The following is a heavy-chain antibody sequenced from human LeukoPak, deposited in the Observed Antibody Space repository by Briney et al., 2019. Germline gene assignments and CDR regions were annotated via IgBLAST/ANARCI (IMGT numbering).Heavy chain of an antibody. CDR3: AKGPDRNYYFDY. Sequence: EGSLRLSCAASGFTFSSYAMSWVRQAPGKGLEWVSAISGSGGSTYYADSVKGRFTISRDNSKNTLYLQMNSLSAEDTAVYCCAKGPDRNYYFDYWGQGTLVTVSS. CDR2: ISGSGGST. CDR1: GFTFSSYA. J-gene: IGHJ4*02. D-gene: IGHD3-22*01. V-gene: IGHV3-23*01.